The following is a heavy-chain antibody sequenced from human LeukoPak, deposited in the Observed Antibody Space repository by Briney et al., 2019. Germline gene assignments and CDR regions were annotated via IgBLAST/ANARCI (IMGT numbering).Heavy chain of an antibody. J-gene: IGHJ4*02. V-gene: IGHV3-23*01. CDR1: GFTFSSYA. CDR3: AKDVSGDYATSFDY. D-gene: IGHD4-17*01. Sequence: SGGSLRLSCAASGFTFSSYAMSWVRQAPGKGLEWVSAISGSGGSTYYADSVKGRFTISRDNSKNTLYLQMNSLRAEDTAVYYCAKDVSGDYATSFDYWGQGTPVTVSS. CDR2: ISGSGGST.